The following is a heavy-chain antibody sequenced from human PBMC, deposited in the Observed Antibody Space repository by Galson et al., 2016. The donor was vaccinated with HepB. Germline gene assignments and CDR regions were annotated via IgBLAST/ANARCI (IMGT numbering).Heavy chain of an antibody. D-gene: IGHD6-13*01. V-gene: IGHV1-46*01. CDR3: ARGFSSTSYVKPSGRPDYGMDV. CDR1: GYTFTRYY. CDR2: MNPSGGST. J-gene: IGHJ6*02. Sequence: SVKVSCKASGYTFTRYYIHWVRQAPGQGLEWMGVMNPSGGSTAYAQKFQGRVTMTRDTSTSTVYVELSSLRSGDKAVYYCARGFSSTSYVKPSGRPDYGMDVWGQGTTVTVSS.